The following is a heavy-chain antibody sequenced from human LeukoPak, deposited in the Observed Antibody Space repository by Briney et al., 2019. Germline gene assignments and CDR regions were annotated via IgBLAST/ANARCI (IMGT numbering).Heavy chain of an antibody. CDR3: ARVAKAAAGKKLKSPGVEYYYYMDV. CDR1: GDSVSSNSAA. V-gene: IGHV6-1*01. J-gene: IGHJ6*03. CDR2: TYYRSKWYN. D-gene: IGHD6-13*01. Sequence: SQTLSLTCAISGDSVSSNSAAWNWIRQSPSRGLEWLGRTYYRSKWYNDYAVSVKSRITINPDTSKNQFSLQLNSVTPEDTAVYYCARVAKAAAGKKLKSPGVEYYYYMDVWGKGTTSPSP.